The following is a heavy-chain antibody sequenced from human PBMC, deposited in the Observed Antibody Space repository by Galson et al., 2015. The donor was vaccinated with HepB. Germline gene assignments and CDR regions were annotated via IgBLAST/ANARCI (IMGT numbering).Heavy chain of an antibody. CDR1: GYPFTAYF. Sequence: SVKVSCKASGYPFTAYFIHWARQAPGQGLQWMGWIDPKSGGANYAQNFQVRVTMTRDTSISTAYMDLSSLRSDDTAVYYCTRDRHPPSAPLDYWGQGTLVTVSS. V-gene: IGHV1-2*02. CDR2: IDPKSGGA. D-gene: IGHD2-2*01. CDR3: TRDRHPPSAPLDY. J-gene: IGHJ4*02.